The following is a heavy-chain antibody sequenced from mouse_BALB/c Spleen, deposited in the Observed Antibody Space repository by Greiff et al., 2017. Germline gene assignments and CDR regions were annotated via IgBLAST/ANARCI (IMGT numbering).Heavy chain of an antibody. D-gene: IGHD2-14*01. J-gene: IGHJ3*01. CDR2: ISYSGST. V-gene: IGHV3-2*02. CDR3: ARYNYGYDWFAY. Sequence: EVKLLESGPGLVKPSQSLSLTCTVTGYSITSYYVWYWIRQSPGNKLEWMGYISYSGSTSYNPSLKSRISITRDTSKNQFFLQLNSVTTEDTATYYCARYNYGYDWFAYWGQGTLVTVSA. CDR1: GYSITSYYV.